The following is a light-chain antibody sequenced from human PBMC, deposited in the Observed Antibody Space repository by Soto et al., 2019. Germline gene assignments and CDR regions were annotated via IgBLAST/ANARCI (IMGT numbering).Light chain of an antibody. Sequence: EIVMTQSPSTLSASIGERATISCRASQSFSSNLAWYQQKPGQAPKLLIYAASTRDTGITSRFSGSGSGTEFTLSIGSLQSEDFAVYYCQQCNDRPRTSGHGTKVDI. CDR2: AAS. CDR1: QSFSSN. V-gene: IGKV3-15*01. J-gene: IGKJ1*01. CDR3: QQCNDRPRT.